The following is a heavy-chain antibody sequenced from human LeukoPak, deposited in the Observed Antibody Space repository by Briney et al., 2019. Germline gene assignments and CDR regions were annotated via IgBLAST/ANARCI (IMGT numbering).Heavy chain of an antibody. D-gene: IGHD3-10*01. J-gene: IGHJ1*01. CDR3: AKDSGQDGRGIGDFRH. CDR2: ISGNSGSI. V-gene: IGHV3-9*01. CDR1: GFTFHDYA. Sequence: GGSLRLSCAASGFTFHDYAMFWIRQAPGKGLEWVSGISGNSGSIGYADSVKGRFSISRDNARNSLYLQMNSLRPEDTAFYYCAKDSGQDGRGIGDFRHWGQGTLVTVSS.